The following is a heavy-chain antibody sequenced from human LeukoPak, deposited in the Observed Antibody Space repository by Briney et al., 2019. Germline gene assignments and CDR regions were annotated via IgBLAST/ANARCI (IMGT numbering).Heavy chain of an antibody. Sequence: GGSLRLSCAASGFTFSSYWMSWVRQAPGKGLEWVANIKQDGSEKYYVDSVKGRFTISRDNAKNSLYLQMNSLRAEDTAVYYCARGQVVVAAQTPIDYWGQGTLVTVSS. CDR1: GFTFSSYW. D-gene: IGHD2-15*01. J-gene: IGHJ4*02. CDR2: IKQDGSEK. CDR3: ARGQVVVAAQTPIDY. V-gene: IGHV3-7*01.